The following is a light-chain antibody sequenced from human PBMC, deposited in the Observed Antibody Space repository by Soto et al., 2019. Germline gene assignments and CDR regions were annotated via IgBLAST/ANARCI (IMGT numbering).Light chain of an antibody. Sequence: QSALTQPASVSGSPGQSITISCTGTSSDVGGYNYVSWYQQHPGKAPKLMIYEVSNRPSGVSNRFSGSKSGNTASLTISGLQAEDEADYYCSSYTSSSTVFGGGTQQTVL. J-gene: IGLJ3*02. CDR3: SSYTSSSTV. CDR1: SSDVGGYNY. CDR2: EVS. V-gene: IGLV2-14*01.